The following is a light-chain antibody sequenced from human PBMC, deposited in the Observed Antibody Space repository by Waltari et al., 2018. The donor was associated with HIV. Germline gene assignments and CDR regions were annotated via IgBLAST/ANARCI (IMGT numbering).Light chain of an antibody. Sequence: DIVMTQSPESLAVSLGERATINCKSSQSLLYSSDNKNYLAWYQQKPGQPPKLLIYWASTRESGVPDRFSGSGSGTDFTLSISGLQAEDVAVYFCQQYYTTPDTFGPGTKVDIK. CDR3: QQYYTTPDT. V-gene: IGKV4-1*01. CDR1: QSLLYSSDNKNY. J-gene: IGKJ3*01. CDR2: WAS.